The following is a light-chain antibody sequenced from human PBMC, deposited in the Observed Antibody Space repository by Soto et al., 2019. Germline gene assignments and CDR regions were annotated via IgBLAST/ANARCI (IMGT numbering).Light chain of an antibody. V-gene: IGLV8-61*01. CDR3: ALHVGSGIWV. CDR1: SGSVSTSHY. J-gene: IGLJ2*01. CDR2: STN. Sequence: QTVVTQEPSFSVSPGGTVTLTCGLSSGSVSTSHYSSWYQQTPGQPPRTLIYSTNSRSSGVPDRFSGSILGNKAALTITGAQADDESDYHCALHVGSGIWVFGGGTKVTVL.